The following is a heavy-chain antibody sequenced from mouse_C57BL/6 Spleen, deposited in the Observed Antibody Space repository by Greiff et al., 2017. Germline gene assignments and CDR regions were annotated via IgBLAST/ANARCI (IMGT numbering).Heavy chain of an antibody. CDR3: AKCEDGYYGY. Sequence: QVQLKQSGPGLVQPSQSLSITCTVSGFSLTSYGVHWVRQSPGKGLEWLGVIGSGGNTDYNAAFISRLCIRKDNSKSQVFFTMNSLQADDAAIYYCAKCEDGYYGYWGQGTTLTVSS. D-gene: IGHD2-3*01. J-gene: IGHJ2*01. V-gene: IGHV2-2*01. CDR2: IGSGGNT. CDR1: GFSLTSYG.